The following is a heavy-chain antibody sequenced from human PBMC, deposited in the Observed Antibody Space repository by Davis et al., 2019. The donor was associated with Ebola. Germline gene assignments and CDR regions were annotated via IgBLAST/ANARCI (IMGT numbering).Heavy chain of an antibody. CDR1: GYSFSNYW. CDR2: IYPGDSDT. V-gene: IGHV5-51*01. D-gene: IGHD6-19*01. CDR3: ARAGSSGFCDY. Sequence: GGSLRLSCKGSGYSFSNYWVGWVRQMPGKGLEWMGIIYPGDSDTRYSPSFQGQVTISADKSISTAYLQWNSLEASDTAMYYCARAGSSGFCDYWGQGTLVTVSS. J-gene: IGHJ4*02.